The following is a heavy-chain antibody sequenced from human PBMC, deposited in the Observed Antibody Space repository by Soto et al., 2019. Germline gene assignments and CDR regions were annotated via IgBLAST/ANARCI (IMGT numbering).Heavy chain of an antibody. D-gene: IGHD2-2*01. CDR3: ARDLFKCIGTSCYRFAYFDY. CDR2: IIPIFGTA. CDR1: GGTFSSYA. J-gene: IGHJ4*02. V-gene: IGHV1-69*13. Sequence: SVKVSCKASGGTFSSYAISWVRQAPGQGLEWMGGIIPIFGTANYAQKFQGRVTITADESTSTAYMELSSLRSEDTAVYYCARDLFKCIGTSCYRFAYFDYWGQGTLV.